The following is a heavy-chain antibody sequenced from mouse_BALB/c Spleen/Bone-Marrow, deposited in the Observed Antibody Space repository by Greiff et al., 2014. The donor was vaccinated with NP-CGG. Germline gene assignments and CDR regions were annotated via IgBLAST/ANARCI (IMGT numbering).Heavy chain of an antibody. CDR3: TRSGGYYFDY. J-gene: IGHJ2*01. Sequence: VKLQESGAELVRPGASVKLSCKASGYTFTSYWINWVKQRPGRGLEWIGNIYPSDSYTNYNQKFKDKATLTVDKSSSTAYMQLSSPTSEDSAVYYCTRSGGYYFDYWGQGTTLTVSS. V-gene: IGHV1-69*02. CDR1: GYTFTSYW. CDR2: IYPSDSYT.